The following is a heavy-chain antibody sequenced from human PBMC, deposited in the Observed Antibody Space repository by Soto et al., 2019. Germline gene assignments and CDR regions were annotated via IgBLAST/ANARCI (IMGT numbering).Heavy chain of an antibody. CDR1: EFTFNTYW. CDR2: IKEDGSEK. J-gene: IGHJ6*02. D-gene: IGHD3-22*01. CDR3: ARDWGTPGSGAAVGCYYKYGMDV. Sequence: EVQLVESGGGLVQPGGSLRLSCLASEFTFNTYWMNWVRQAPGRGLEWVANIKEDGSEKNYVDSVKGRFTISRDNAKKFMYSQKNSMRGEDTAVYFCARDWGTPGSGAAVGCYYKYGMDVWGQGATGTVSS. V-gene: IGHV3-7*05.